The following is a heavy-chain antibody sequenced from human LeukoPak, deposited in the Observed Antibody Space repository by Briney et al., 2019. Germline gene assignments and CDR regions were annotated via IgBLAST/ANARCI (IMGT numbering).Heavy chain of an antibody. CDR2: IDNSGST. D-gene: IGHD6-19*01. CDR3: ASLAVPFGWYGGSYYWYMDV. V-gene: IGHV4-59*01. CDR1: GGSIRDFY. Sequence: PSETLSLTCTVSGGSIRDFYWSWIQQSADRRLDFIGYIDNSGSTEYNPSLKSRVTISVDTSRNQFSLDLNSVTAADTAVYYCASLAVPFGWYGGSYYWYMDVWGKGTTVTVSS. J-gene: IGHJ6*03.